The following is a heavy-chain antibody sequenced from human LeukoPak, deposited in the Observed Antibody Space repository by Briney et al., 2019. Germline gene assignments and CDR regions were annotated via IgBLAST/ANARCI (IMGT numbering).Heavy chain of an antibody. Sequence: SETLSLTCAVSGYSISTGYYWGWIRQPPGKGLEWIGSLYHSGTTYYNPSVKSRITISLDTSKNHFSLKLRSLTAADTAVYYCARHDGDCSTSSCLNWFDPWGQGTLVTVSS. J-gene: IGHJ5*02. V-gene: IGHV4-38-2*01. CDR2: LYHSGTT. CDR3: ARHDGDCSTSSCLNWFDP. CDR1: GYSISTGYY. D-gene: IGHD2-2*01.